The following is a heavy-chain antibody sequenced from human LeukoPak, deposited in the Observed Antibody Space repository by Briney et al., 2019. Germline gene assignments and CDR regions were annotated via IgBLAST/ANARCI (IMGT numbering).Heavy chain of an antibody. CDR1: GGSISSYY. CDR2: IYYSGST. D-gene: IGHD3-3*01. CDR3: ARGYYDFWSGSNWFDP. Sequence: SETLSLTCTVSGGSISSYYWSWIRQPPGNGLEWIGYIYYSGSTNYNPSLKSRVTISVDTSKNQFSLKLSSVTAADTAVYYCARGYYDFWSGSNWFDPWGQGTLVTVSS. J-gene: IGHJ5*02. V-gene: IGHV4-59*01.